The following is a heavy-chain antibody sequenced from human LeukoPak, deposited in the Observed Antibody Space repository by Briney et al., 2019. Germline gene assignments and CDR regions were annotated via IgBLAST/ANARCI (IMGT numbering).Heavy chain of an antibody. Sequence: GGSLRLSCAASGFTFSSYAMHWVRQAPGKGLEWVAVISHDGSNKYYADSVKGRFTISRDNSKNTLYLQMNSLRAEDTAVYYCARDPNDAFDIWGQGTMVTVSS. CDR2: ISHDGSNK. J-gene: IGHJ3*02. CDR3: ARDPNDAFDI. CDR1: GFTFSSYA. V-gene: IGHV3-30*04.